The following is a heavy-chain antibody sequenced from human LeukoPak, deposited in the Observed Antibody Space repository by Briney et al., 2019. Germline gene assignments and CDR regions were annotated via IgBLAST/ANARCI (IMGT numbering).Heavy chain of an antibody. Sequence: PGGSLRLSCAAPGFTFSTYAMSWVRQAPGKRLERVSPVCTSGRSTYYGDSVKGRFTISRDNSKNTLSLQMNSLRAEDTAVYYCAKGLNGYGSGSYSHLDAFDIWGQGTMVTVSS. V-gene: IGHV3-23*01. D-gene: IGHD3-10*01. CDR1: GFTFSTYA. CDR2: VCTSGRST. CDR3: AKGLNGYGSGSYSHLDAFDI. J-gene: IGHJ3*02.